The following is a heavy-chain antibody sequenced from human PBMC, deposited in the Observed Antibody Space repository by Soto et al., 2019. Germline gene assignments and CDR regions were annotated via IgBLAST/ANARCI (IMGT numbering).Heavy chain of an antibody. CDR2: IKADGSEK. V-gene: IGHV3-7*03. J-gene: IGHJ5*02. D-gene: IGHD3-16*01. CDR3: ERARGVDT. Sequence: EVHLVESGGGLVQPGGSLRLSCAGSGFTFSNHWMNWVRQAPGKGLEWVANIKADGSEKYYVDSVKGRFTISRDNAKNSLYLQMNRLRAEDTAVYYGERARGVDTWGQGTLVPVSS. CDR1: GFTFSNHW.